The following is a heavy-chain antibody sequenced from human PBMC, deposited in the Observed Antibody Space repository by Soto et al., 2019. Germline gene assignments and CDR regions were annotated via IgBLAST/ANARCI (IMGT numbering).Heavy chain of an antibody. CDR3: AREDAVTRGFDP. Sequence: GASVKVSCKASGGTFSSYAISWVRQAPGQGLEWMGGIIPIFGTANYAQKFQGRVTITADESTSTAYMELSSLRSEDTAVYYCAREDAVTRGFDPWGQGXLVTVYS. V-gene: IGHV1-69*13. CDR1: GGTFSSYA. J-gene: IGHJ5*02. CDR2: IIPIFGTA. D-gene: IGHD2-21*02.